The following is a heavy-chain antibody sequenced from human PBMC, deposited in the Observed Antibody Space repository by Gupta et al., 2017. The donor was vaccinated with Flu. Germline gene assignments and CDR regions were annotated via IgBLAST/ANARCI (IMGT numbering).Heavy chain of an antibody. D-gene: IGHD2-21*02. CDR3: AKAGAYCGGDCYPDFDY. V-gene: IGHV3-23*01. CDR1: GFTFSSYA. CDR2: ISGSGGST. J-gene: IGHJ4*02. Sequence: EVQLLESGGGLVQPGGSLRLSCAASGFTFSSYAMSWVRQAPGKGLEWVSAISGSGGSTYYADSVKGRFTISRDNSKNTLYLQMNSLRAEDTAVYYCAKAGAYCGGDCYPDFDYWGQGTLVTVSS.